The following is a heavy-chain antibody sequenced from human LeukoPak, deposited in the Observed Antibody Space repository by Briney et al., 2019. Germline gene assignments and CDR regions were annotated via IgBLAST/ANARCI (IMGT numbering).Heavy chain of an antibody. D-gene: IGHD6-19*01. CDR1: GFTFNRNA. CDR2: IGGSGDKT. V-gene: IGHV3-23*01. J-gene: IGHJ4*02. Sequence: GGSLLLSCAASGFTFNRNAISWVRPAPGKGLEWVSTIGGSGDKTFYADSVKGRFTISRDNSKNMLHLQMSSLTGEDTALYYCVRRGDASSGWGDHDYWGQGALVTVSS. CDR3: VRRGDASSGWGDHDY.